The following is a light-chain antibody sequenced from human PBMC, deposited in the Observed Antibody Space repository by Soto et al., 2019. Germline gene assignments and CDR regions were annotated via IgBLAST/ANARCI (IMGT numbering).Light chain of an antibody. CDR1: QDIRND. Sequence: AIQVTQSPSSLSASVGDRVTITCRASQDIRNDLAWYQQKPGQAPSLLIFAAFNLQSGVPSRFSGGGSGTHFTLTISSLQPDDFASYFCLQYYNFSWTFGQGTKVDIK. CDR3: LQYYNFSWT. V-gene: IGKV1-6*01. J-gene: IGKJ1*01. CDR2: AAF.